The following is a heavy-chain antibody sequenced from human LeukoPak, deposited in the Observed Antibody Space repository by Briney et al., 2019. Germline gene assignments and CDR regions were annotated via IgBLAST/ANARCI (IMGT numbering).Heavy chain of an antibody. CDR3: ARVAESYFDY. CDR2: IFPIFGTA. J-gene: IGHJ4*02. Sequence: SVKVSCKASGGTFSSYAISWVRQAPGQGLEWMGGIFPIFGTANYAQKFQGRVTITADKSTSTAYIELSSLRSEDTAVYYCARVAESYFDYWGQGTLVTVSS. V-gene: IGHV1-69*06. CDR1: GGTFSSYA.